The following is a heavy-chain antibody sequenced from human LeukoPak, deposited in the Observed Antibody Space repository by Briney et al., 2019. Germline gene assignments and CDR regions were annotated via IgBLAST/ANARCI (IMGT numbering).Heavy chain of an antibody. CDR1: GFTFSSYS. V-gene: IGHV3-21*01. J-gene: IGHJ6*02. D-gene: IGHD4-17*01. CDR3: ARAGGDYGDYVDPVPYYYYGMDV. Sequence: GGSLRLSCAASGFTFSSYSMNWVRQAPGKGLEWVSSISSSSSYIYYADSVKGRFTISRDNAKNSLYLQMNSLRAEDTAVYYCARAGGDYGDYVDPVPYYYYGMDVWGQGTTVTVSS. CDR2: ISSSSSYI.